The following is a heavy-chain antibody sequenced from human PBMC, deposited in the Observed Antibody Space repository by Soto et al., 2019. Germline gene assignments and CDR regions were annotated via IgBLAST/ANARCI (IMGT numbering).Heavy chain of an antibody. V-gene: IGHV3-23*01. CDR1: GFTFSDFA. Sequence: GGSLRLSCAASGFTFSDFAMTWVRHVPGRGLGWVASLDGAGGSTYYAESVRGRFSISRDNSQNTLFLQMKRLTVDDTAIYYCAAPRDEYGSGVSWFTYGMDIWGQGTTVTVSS. J-gene: IGHJ6*02. D-gene: IGHD3-10*01. CDR2: LDGAGGST. CDR3: AAPRDEYGSGVSWFTYGMDI.